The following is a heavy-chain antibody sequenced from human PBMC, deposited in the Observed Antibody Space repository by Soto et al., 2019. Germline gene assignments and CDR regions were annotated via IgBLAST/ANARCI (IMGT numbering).Heavy chain of an antibody. CDR3: EHSAIYISIWFYFDQ. Sequence: SGPTLVNPTQTLKLTCTFSGFSLTTSGVGVGWFRQRPGPALERLARISWNDVKRYSPSLKSRLTITKDTSKNQVVFTMTSKDPVDTATYYCEHSAIYISIWFYFDQWC. CDR1: GFSLTTSGVG. D-gene: IGHD3-10*01. J-gene: IGHJ4*01. CDR2: ISWNDVK. V-gene: IGHV2-5*01.